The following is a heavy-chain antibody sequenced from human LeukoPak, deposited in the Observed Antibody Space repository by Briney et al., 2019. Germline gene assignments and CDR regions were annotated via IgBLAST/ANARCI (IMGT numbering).Heavy chain of an antibody. D-gene: IGHD1-7*01. Sequence: SVKVSCKASGGTFSSYAISWVRQAPGQGLEWMGGIIPIFGTANYAKEFQGRVTITTDESTSTAYMELSSLRSEDTAVYYCARAKITGTTVFYMDVWGKGTTVTVSS. CDR3: ARAKITGTTVFYMDV. CDR2: IIPIFGTA. V-gene: IGHV1-69*05. J-gene: IGHJ6*03. CDR1: GGTFSSYA.